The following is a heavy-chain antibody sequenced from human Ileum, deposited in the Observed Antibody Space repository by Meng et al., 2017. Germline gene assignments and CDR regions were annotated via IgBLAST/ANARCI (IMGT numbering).Heavy chain of an antibody. CDR3: AKRLCTTGDCCGFDY. CDR1: GFTFSSYA. J-gene: IGHJ4*02. CDR2: INPRGDSP. D-gene: IGHD2-21*01. Sequence: ELSLVGPGVSLVQLVGSLSIFCLASGFTFSSYAVTWVRNVPGKGPEWVSGINPRGDSPIYADSVKGRFTVSRDNSNNIVYLQMNSLSAEDTAIYYCAKRLCTTGDCCGFDYWGQGTLVTVSS. V-gene: IGHV3-23*04.